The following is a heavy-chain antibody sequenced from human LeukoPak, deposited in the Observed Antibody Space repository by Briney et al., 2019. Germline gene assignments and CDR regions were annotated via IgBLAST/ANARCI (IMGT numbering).Heavy chain of an antibody. CDR2: ISAYNGNT. Sequence: ASVKVSCKASGYTFTSHGISWVRQAPGQGLEWMGWISAYNGNTNYAQKLQGRVTMTTDTSTSTAYMELRSLRSDDTAVYYCARRYYYDSSGRPSVYFDYWGQGTLVTVSS. V-gene: IGHV1-18*04. CDR3: ARRYYYDSSGRPSVYFDY. D-gene: IGHD3-22*01. CDR1: GYTFTSHG. J-gene: IGHJ4*02.